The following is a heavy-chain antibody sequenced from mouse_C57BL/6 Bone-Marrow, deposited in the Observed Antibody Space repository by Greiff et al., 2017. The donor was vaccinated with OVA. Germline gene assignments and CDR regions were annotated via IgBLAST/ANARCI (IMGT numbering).Heavy chain of an antibody. D-gene: IGHD2-5*01. CDR2: IDPYDSEP. Sequence: QVQLQQPGAELVRPGSSVKLSCKASGYTFTSYWMHWVKQRPIQGLEWIGNIDPYDSEPNYNQQFKDKATLTVDNTTSTAYRQRSSLASEDSAVYDCARRGAYWSNYLAFAYWGQGTLVTVSA. CDR3: ARRGAYWSNYLAFAY. J-gene: IGHJ3*01. CDR1: GYTFTSYW. V-gene: IGHV1-52*01.